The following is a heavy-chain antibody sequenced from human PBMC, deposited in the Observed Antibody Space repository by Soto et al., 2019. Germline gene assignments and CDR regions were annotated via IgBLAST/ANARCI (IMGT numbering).Heavy chain of an antibody. CDR1: GGSISSYY. D-gene: IGHD2-15*01. V-gene: IGHV4-59*08. J-gene: IGHJ4*02. Sequence: PSETLSLTCTVSGGSISSYYWSWIRQPPGKGLEWIGYIYYSGSTNYNPSLKSRVTISVDTSKNQFSLKLSSVTAADTAVYYCARRGCSGGSCSVDYWGQGTLVTVSS. CDR3: ARRGCSGGSCSVDY. CDR2: IYYSGST.